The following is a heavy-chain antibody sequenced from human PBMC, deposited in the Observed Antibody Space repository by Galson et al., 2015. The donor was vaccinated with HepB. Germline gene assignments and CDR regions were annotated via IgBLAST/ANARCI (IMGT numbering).Heavy chain of an antibody. D-gene: IGHD3-22*01. Sequence: SLRLSCAASGFTFSSYAMHWVRQAPGKGLEWVAVISYDGSNKYYADSVKGRFTISRDNSKNTLYLQMNSLRAEDTAVYYCARDGTNYYDSSGCDCPDAFDIWGQGTMVTVSS. V-gene: IGHV3-30*04. CDR3: ARDGTNYYDSSGCDCPDAFDI. CDR1: GFTFSSYA. CDR2: ISYDGSNK. J-gene: IGHJ3*02.